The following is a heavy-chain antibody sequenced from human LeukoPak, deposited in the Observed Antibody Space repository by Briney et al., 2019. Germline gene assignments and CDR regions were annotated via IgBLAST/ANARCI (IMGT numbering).Heavy chain of an antibody. V-gene: IGHV1-2*02. CDR1: GYTLTELS. D-gene: IGHD3-10*01. Sequence: GASVKVSCKVSGYTLTELSMHWVRQAPGQGLEWMGWINPNSGGTNYAQKFQGRVTMTRDTSISTAYMELSRLRSDDTAVYYCARGRRVRGVITSGNYYYYYMDVWGKGTTVTVSS. CDR2: INPNSGGT. CDR3: ARGRRVRGVITSGNYYYYYMDV. J-gene: IGHJ6*03.